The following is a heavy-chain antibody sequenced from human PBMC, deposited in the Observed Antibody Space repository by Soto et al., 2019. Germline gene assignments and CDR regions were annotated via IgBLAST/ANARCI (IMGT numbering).Heavy chain of an antibody. J-gene: IGHJ3*02. CDR2: INPSGGST. D-gene: IGHD3-9*01. V-gene: IGHV1-46*01. CDR3: ASLMGRYYDILTGYYHDAFDI. Sequence: GASVKVSCKASGYTFTSYYMHWLRQAPGQGLEWMGIINPSGGSTSYAQKFQGRVTMTRDTSTSTVYMELSSLRSEDTAVYYCASLMGRYYDILTGYYHDAFDIWGQGTMVTVSS. CDR1: GYTFTSYY.